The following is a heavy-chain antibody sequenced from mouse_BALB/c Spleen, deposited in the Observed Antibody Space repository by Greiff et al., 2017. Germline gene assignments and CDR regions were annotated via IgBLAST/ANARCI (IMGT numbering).Heavy chain of an antibody. CDR3: ATFYDGYSSWFAY. D-gene: IGHD2-3*01. V-gene: IGHV2-9*02. J-gene: IGHJ3*01. Sequence: VMLVESGPGLVAPSQSLSITCTVSGFSLTSYGVHWVRQPPGKGLEWLGVIWAGGSTNYNSALMTRLSISKDNSKSQVFLKMNSLQTDDTAMYYCATFYDGYSSWFAYWGQGTLVTVSA. CDR1: GFSLTSYG. CDR2: IWAGGST.